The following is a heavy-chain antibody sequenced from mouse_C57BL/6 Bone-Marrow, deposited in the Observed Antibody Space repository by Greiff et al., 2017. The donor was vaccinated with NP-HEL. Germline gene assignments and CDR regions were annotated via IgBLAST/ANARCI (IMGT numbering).Heavy chain of an antibody. CDR3: ARGPMVTRGSAWFAY. CDR1: GYTFTSYW. J-gene: IGHJ3*01. V-gene: IGHV1-52*01. CDR2: IDPSDSET. Sequence: QVQLQQPGAELVRPGSSVKLSCKASGYTFTSYWMHWVKQRPIQGLEWIGNIDPSDSETHYNQKFKDKATLTVDKSSSTAYMQLSSLTSEDSAVYYCARGPMVTRGSAWFAYWGQGTLVTVSA. D-gene: IGHD2-2*01.